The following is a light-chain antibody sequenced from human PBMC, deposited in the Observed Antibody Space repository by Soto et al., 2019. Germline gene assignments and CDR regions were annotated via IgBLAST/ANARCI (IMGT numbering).Light chain of an antibody. CDR3: QQRSNWPPTWT. V-gene: IGKV3-11*01. CDR2: DAS. CDR1: QSVSNN. Sequence: EIALTQSPATLSLSPGERATLSCRASQSVSNNLAWYQQKPGQAPRLLIYDASNRATGIPARFSGSGSGTDFTLTISSLEPEDFAVYYCQQRSNWPPTWTFGQGTKVEIK. J-gene: IGKJ1*01.